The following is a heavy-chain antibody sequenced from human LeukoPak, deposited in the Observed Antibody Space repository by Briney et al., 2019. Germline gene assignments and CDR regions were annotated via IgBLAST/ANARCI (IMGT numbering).Heavy chain of an antibody. CDR2: ISGSGGST. J-gene: IGHJ4*02. CDR3: AKALIAAAPYYFDY. V-gene: IGHV3-23*01. D-gene: IGHD6-13*01. CDR1: GFTFSSHA. Sequence: GGSLRLSCAASGFTFSSHAMSWVRQAPGRGLERVSAISGSGGSTYYADSVKGRFTISRDNSKNTLYLQMNSLRAEDTAVYFCAKALIAAAPYYFDYWGQGTLVTVSS.